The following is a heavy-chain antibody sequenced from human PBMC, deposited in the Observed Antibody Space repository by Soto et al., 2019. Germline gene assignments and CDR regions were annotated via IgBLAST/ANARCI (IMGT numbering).Heavy chain of an antibody. CDR1: GGTFSIYA. CDR2: IIPIFGTA. D-gene: IGHD4-17*01. J-gene: IGHJ4*02. CDR3: AREATMTNAPFDY. V-gene: IGHV1-69*06. Sequence: ASVKVSCKASGGTFSIYAISWVRPAPGKGLEWMGGIIPIFGTANYAQKFQGRVTITADKSTRTAYMELSSLRSEDTAVYDCAREATMTNAPFDYWGQGTLVTVSS.